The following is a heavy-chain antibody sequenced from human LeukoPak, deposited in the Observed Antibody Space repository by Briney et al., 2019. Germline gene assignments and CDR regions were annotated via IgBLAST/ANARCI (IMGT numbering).Heavy chain of an antibody. CDR3: ASTMRYSRRSFDY. D-gene: IGHD3-22*01. V-gene: IGHV4-34*01. Sequence: GSLRLSCAASGFTFSSAAMSWVRQPPGKGLEWIGEINHSGSTNYNPSLKSRVTISVDTSKNQFSLKLSSVTAADTAVYYCASTMRYSRRSFDYWGQGTLVTVSS. CDR1: GFTFSSAA. CDR2: INHSGST. J-gene: IGHJ4*02.